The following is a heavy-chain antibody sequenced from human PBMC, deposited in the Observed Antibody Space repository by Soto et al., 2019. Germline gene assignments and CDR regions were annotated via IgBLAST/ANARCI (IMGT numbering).Heavy chain of an antibody. CDR1: GFTFTSFY. D-gene: IGHD3-22*01. V-gene: IGHV1-46*01. CDR2: MHPYGGST. Sequence: GASVKVSCKASGFTFTSFYMHWVRQAPGQGPEWMGIMHPYGGSTGYAQKFQGRVTLTRDTSTRTDYMELSSLRSDDTAVYYCAILYYYDSGDYYSNYPYYGMDVWGQGTTVTVSS. J-gene: IGHJ6*02. CDR3: AILYYYDSGDYYSNYPYYGMDV.